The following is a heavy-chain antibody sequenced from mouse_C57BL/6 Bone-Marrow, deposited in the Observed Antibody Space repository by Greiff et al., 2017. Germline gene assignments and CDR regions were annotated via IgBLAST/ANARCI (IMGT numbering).Heavy chain of an antibody. CDR1: GYTFTSYG. D-gene: IGHD1-1*01. Sequence: QVQLQQSGAELARPGASVKLSCKASGYTFTSYGISWVKQRTGQGLEWIGEIYPRSGNTYYNEKFKGKATLTADKSSITAYMELRSLTSEDSAVYFCASYYYGSTPFAYWGQGTLVTVSA. V-gene: IGHV1-81*01. CDR2: IYPRSGNT. J-gene: IGHJ3*01. CDR3: ASYYYGSTPFAY.